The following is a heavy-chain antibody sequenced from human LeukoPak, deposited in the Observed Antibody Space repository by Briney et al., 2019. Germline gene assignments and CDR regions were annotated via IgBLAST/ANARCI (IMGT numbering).Heavy chain of an antibody. V-gene: IGHV4-39*07. Sequence: KASETLSLTCTVSGGFISVSTHFWGWIRQPPGKRLEWIGSISYSGSTYFNPSLKSRVTISVGTSKNQFSLKLSSVTAADTAVYYCARLRDYYYYVDVWGKGTTVTVSS. D-gene: IGHD3-16*01. CDR2: ISYSGST. CDR1: GGFISVSTHF. CDR3: ARLRDYYYYVDV. J-gene: IGHJ6*03.